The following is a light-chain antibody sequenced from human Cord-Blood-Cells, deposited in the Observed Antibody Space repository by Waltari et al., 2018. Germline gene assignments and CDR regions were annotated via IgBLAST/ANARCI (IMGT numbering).Light chain of an antibody. J-gene: IGKJ2*01. CDR3: QQYGSSPQT. Sequence: DIVLTQSPGTLSLSPGERATLSCRASQSVSSSYLAWYQQKHGQAPRLLIYGASSRATGIPDRFSGSGSGTDFTLTISRLEPEDFAVYYCQQYGSSPQTFGQGTKLEIK. CDR1: QSVSSSY. V-gene: IGKV3-20*01. CDR2: GAS.